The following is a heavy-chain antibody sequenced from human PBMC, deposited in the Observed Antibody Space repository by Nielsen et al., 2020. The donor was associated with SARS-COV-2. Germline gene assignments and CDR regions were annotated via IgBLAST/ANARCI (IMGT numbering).Heavy chain of an antibody. CDR3: AKDHAEQQREDYSYHGMDV. V-gene: IGHV3-23*01. J-gene: IGHJ6*02. CDR2: ISGSGGST. D-gene: IGHD6-13*01. Sequence: VRQAPGKGLEWVSGISGSGGSTYHADSVRGRFTISRDNSKSTLYLQMKSLRVEDTAVYYCAKDHAEQQREDYSYHGMDVWGQGTTVTVSS.